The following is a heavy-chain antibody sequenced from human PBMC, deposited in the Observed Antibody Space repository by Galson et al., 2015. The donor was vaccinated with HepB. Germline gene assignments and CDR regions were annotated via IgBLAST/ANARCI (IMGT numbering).Heavy chain of an antibody. CDR2: IYTSGST. CDR3: SRDHGSPKWNYVGYNFYYMDV. D-gene: IGHD1-7*01. J-gene: IGHJ6*03. CDR1: GGSINSGNYY. Sequence: TLSLTCSVSGGSINSGNYYWSWIRQPAGKGLEWIGRIYTSGSTNYNPSLKSRVTMSVDTSKNQFSLKLSSVTAADTAVYHCSRDHGSPKWNYVGYNFYYMDVWGKGTTVTVSS. V-gene: IGHV4-61*02.